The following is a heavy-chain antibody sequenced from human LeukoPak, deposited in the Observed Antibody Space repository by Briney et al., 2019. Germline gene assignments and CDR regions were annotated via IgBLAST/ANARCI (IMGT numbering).Heavy chain of an antibody. CDR1: GFTVSSNY. Sequence: PGGSLRLSCAASGFTVSSNYMSWVRQAPGKGLEWVSVIYSGGSTYYADSVKGRFSISRDNSKNTLYLQMNSLRAEGTAVYYCARERQDTAMVYYFDYWGQGTLVTVSS. CDR2: IYSGGST. J-gene: IGHJ4*02. CDR3: ARERQDTAMVYYFDY. V-gene: IGHV3-66*02. D-gene: IGHD5-18*01.